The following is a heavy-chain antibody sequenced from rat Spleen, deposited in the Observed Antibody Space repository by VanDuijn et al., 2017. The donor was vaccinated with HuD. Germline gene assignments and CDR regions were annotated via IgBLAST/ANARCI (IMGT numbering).Heavy chain of an antibody. V-gene: IGHV5-7*01. CDR3: ARMNSGDGVMDA. J-gene: IGHJ4*01. CDR1: GFTFSDYN. CDR2: ISYDGSST. Sequence: EVQLVESGGGLVQPGRSLKLSCAASGFTFSDYNMAWVRQAPKKGLEWVATISYDGSSTYYRDSVKGRFTISRDNAKSTLYLQMDSLRSEDTATYYCARMNSGDGVMDAWGQGASVTVSS. D-gene: IGHD4-3*01.